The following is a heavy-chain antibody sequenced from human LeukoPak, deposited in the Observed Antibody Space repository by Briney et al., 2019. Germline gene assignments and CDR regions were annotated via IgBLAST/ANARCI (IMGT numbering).Heavy chain of an antibody. J-gene: IGHJ4*02. CDR1: GGSISSSSYY. CDR3: ARRSGTFWNYVDY. CDR2: IYYSGST. V-gene: IGHV4-39*01. D-gene: IGHD1-26*01. Sequence: SETLSLTCTVSGGSISSSSYYWGWIRQPPGKGLEWIGSIYYSGSTYYNPSLKSRVTISVDTSKNQFSLKLSSVTAADTAVYYCARRSGTFWNYVDYWGQGTLVTVSS.